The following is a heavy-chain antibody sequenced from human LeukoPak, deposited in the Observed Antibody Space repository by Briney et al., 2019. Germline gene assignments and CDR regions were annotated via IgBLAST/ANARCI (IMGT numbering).Heavy chain of an antibody. J-gene: IGHJ4*02. V-gene: IGHV3-30-3*01. Sequence: GGSLRLSCAASGFTVSSNYMSWVRQAPGKGLEWVAVISYDGSNKYYADSVKGRFTISRDNSKNTLYLQTNSLRAEDTAVYYCARTGYNWNDADFDYWGQGTLVTVSS. CDR2: ISYDGSNK. D-gene: IGHD1-20*01. CDR1: GFTVSSNY. CDR3: ARTGYNWNDADFDY.